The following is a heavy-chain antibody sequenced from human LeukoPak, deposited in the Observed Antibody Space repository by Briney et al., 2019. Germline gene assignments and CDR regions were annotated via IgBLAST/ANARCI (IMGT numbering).Heavy chain of an antibody. CDR1: GFSLSTYF. D-gene: IGHD3-3*01. Sequence: GGSLRLSCEASGFSLSTYFLSWIRQAPGKGLEWVSYITNSGRSTKYADAVKGRFAISRDNAKQSVYLEMTDLRAEDTAVYYCAREASGYYHVFDSWGQGTLVTVSS. CDR3: AREASGYYHVFDS. J-gene: IGHJ4*02. CDR2: ITNSGRST. V-gene: IGHV3-11*04.